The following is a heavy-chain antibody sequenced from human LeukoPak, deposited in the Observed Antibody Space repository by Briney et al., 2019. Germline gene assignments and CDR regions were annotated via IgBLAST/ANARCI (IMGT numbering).Heavy chain of an antibody. J-gene: IGHJ4*02. V-gene: IGHV1-18*01. D-gene: IGHD3-10*01. Sequence: ASVKVSCKASGYTFTSYGISWVRQAPGQGLEWMGWISAYNGNTNYAQKLQGRVTMTTDASTSTAYMELRSLRSDDTAVYYCARVATWFGELMLDYWGQGTLVTVSS. CDR2: ISAYNGNT. CDR3: ARVATWFGELMLDY. CDR1: GYTFTSYG.